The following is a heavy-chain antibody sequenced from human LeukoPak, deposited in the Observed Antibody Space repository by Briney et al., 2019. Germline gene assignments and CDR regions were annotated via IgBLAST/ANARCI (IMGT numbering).Heavy chain of an antibody. CDR1: GFILENHA. Sequence: GGSLRLSCVASGFILENHAMSWIRQAPGKGLEWVSGTSSNGEVKYYADSVKGRFTVSRDNSKDTLYLQMDSLGVEDTAMYYCARDFNWNEPYYFDYWGPGTLVTVSS. CDR2: TSSNGEVK. CDR3: ARDFNWNEPYYFDY. V-gene: IGHV3-23*01. J-gene: IGHJ4*02. D-gene: IGHD1-1*01.